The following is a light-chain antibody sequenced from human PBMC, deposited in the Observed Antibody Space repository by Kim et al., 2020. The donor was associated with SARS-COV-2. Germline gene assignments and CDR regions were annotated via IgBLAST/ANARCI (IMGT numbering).Light chain of an antibody. CDR2: QDS. CDR3: QAWDSSIVV. CDR1: KLGDKY. Sequence: VSPGQTASITCSGDKLGDKYACWYQQKPGQSPVLVIYQDSKRPSGIPERFSGSNSGNTATLTISGTQAMDEADYFCQAWDSSIVVFGGGTQLTVL. V-gene: IGLV3-1*01. J-gene: IGLJ2*01.